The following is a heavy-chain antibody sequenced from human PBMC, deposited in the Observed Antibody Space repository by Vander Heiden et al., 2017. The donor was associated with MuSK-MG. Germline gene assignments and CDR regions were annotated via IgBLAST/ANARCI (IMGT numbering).Heavy chain of an antibody. CDR1: GGSFSGYY. CDR3: ARVTYYYGSGSYRRPYDY. CDR2: INHGGST. Sequence: QVQLQQRGAGLLKPSETLSLTCAVYGGSFSGYYWSWIRQPPGKGLEWIGEINHGGSTNYNPSLKSRVTISVDTSKNQFSLKLSSVTAADTAVYYCARVTYYYGSGSYRRPYDYWGQGTLVTVSS. V-gene: IGHV4-34*01. J-gene: IGHJ4*02. D-gene: IGHD3-10*01.